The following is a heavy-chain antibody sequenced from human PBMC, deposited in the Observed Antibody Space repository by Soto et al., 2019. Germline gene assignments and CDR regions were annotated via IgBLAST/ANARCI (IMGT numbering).Heavy chain of an antibody. CDR1: GYTFTSYD. J-gene: IGHJ4*02. D-gene: IGHD3-10*01. CDR2: MNPDSGNT. Sequence: QVQLVQSGAEVKKPGASVKVSCKASGYTFTSYDINWVRQATGQGLEWMGWMNPDSGNTGYAQKFQGRVTMTRNTSMSTAYMELSSLRSEDTAVYYWASGEVLWFVELLRWGQGNRVTVSS. CDR3: ASGEVLWFVELLR. V-gene: IGHV1-8*01.